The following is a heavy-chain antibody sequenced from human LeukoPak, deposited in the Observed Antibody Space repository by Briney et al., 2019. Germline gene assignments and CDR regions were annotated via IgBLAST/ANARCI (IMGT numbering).Heavy chain of an antibody. Sequence: SETLSLTCTVSGGSVSSGSYYWSWIRQPPGKGLVWIGYIYYSGSTNYNPSLKSRVTISVDTSKNQYSLKLSSVTAADTAVYYCARDKTIFGVVIMTAEWGQGTLVTVSS. CDR3: ARDKTIFGVVIMTAE. CDR2: IYYSGST. V-gene: IGHV4-61*01. D-gene: IGHD3-3*01. J-gene: IGHJ4*02. CDR1: GGSVSSGSYY.